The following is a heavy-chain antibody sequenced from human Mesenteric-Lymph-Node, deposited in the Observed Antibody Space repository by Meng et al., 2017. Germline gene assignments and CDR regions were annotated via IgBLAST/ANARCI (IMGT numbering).Heavy chain of an antibody. J-gene: IGHJ4*02. CDR3: ARAAGGGITYLVSD. D-gene: IGHD1-20*01. CDR2: VSDDGNNA. CDR1: GFTFKNYA. Sequence: QVQLVESWGGVVQPGRSLGLSCAASGFTFKNYAMHWVRQAPGKGLEWLAVVSDDGNNAHHADSVKDRFTISRDNSKNTLYLHLNSLRTEDTAVFHCARAAGGGITYLVSDWGQGTLVTVSS. V-gene: IGHV3-30*01.